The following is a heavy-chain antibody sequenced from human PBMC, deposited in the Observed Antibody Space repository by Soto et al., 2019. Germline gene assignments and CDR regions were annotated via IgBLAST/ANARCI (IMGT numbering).Heavy chain of an antibody. D-gene: IGHD3-16*01. CDR2: IKCNGDVI. CDR1: GFTFRDYA. Sequence: EVQLVESGGALVQPGRSLRLSCAASGFTFRDYAMHWVRRAPGKGLEWVSGIKCNGDVIGYADSVKGRFTISRDNAKNSLYLQMNSLRGEDTAVYYCAKDIRLYDYGMDVWGQGTTVTVSS. J-gene: IGHJ6*02. CDR3: AKDIRLYDYGMDV. V-gene: IGHV3-9*01.